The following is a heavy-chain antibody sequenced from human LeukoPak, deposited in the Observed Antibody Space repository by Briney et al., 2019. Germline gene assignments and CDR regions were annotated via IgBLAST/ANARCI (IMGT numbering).Heavy chain of an antibody. CDR3: ARLEMATITYDY. J-gene: IGHJ4*02. D-gene: IGHD5-12*01. CDR2: IYYSGST. CDR1: GGSISSYY. V-gene: IGHV4-59*08. Sequence: SETLSLTCTVSGGSISSYYWSWIRQPPGKGLEWIGYIYYSGSTNYNPSLKSRVTISVDTSKNQFSLELSSVTAADTAVYYCARLEMATITYDYWGQGTLVTVSS.